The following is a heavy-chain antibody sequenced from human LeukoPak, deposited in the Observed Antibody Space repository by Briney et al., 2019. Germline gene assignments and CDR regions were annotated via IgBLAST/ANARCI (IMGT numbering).Heavy chain of an antibody. CDR2: ISSSGSTI. CDR3: ARRIVVVISYYYYYYMDV. CDR1: GFTFSHYS. V-gene: IGHV3-48*01. J-gene: IGHJ6*03. D-gene: IGHD3-22*01. Sequence: GGSLRLSCAASGFTFSHYSINWVRQAPGKGLEWVSYISSSGSTIHYADSVKGRFTMSRDNAKNSLYLQMNSLRAEDTAVYYCARRIVVVISYYYYYYMDVWGKGTTVTVSS.